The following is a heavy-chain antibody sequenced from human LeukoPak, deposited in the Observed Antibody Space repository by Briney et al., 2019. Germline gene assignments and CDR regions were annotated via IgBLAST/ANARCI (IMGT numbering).Heavy chain of an antibody. CDR3: AMRGYSYGPIDY. CDR1: GGSFSGYY. Sequence: SETLSLTCAVYGGSFSGYYWSWIRQPPGKGLEWIGEIIHSGSTNYNPSLKSRVTISVDTSKNQFSLKLSSVTAADTAVYYCAMRGYSYGPIDYWGQGTLVTVSS. CDR2: IIHSGST. J-gene: IGHJ4*02. V-gene: IGHV4-34*12. D-gene: IGHD5-18*01.